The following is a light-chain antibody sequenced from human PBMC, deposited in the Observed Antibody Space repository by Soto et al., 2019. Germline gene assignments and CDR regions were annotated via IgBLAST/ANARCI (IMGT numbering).Light chain of an antibody. CDR3: QEYDSVRLT. Sequence: DIQMTQSPSSLSASVGDTVTITCRASQGVANHLAWYQQKPGGVPELLISAASTLQSGVPSRFSGSGSKKDFTLTITSLQPGDVATYYCQEYDSVRLTFGGGTKVDI. J-gene: IGKJ4*01. CDR1: QGVANH. CDR2: AAS. V-gene: IGKV1-27*01.